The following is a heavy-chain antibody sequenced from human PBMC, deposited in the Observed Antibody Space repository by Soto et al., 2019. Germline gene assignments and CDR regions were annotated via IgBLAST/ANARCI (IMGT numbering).Heavy chain of an antibody. CDR3: ARDRDWNLDY. J-gene: IGHJ4*02. CDR1: GYSFTTYG. CDR2: ISTDKGNT. Sequence: ASVKVSCKASGYSFTTYGITWVRQAPGQGLEWMGWISTDKGNTKYAQNFQSRATLTTDTSTSTAYMELRSLRSDDTAVYYCARDRDWNLDYWGELPLVTFSS. D-gene: IGHD2-21*02. V-gene: IGHV1-18*01.